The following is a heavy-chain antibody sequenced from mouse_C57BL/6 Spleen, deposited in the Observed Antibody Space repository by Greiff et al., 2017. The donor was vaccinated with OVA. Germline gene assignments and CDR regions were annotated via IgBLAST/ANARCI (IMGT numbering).Heavy chain of an antibody. CDR2: LSSCGSYT. Sequence: DVLLVASGGGLVKPGGSLKLSCAASGFTFSSYGMSWVRQTPDKRLEWVATLSSCGSYTYYPDSVKGRFTISRDNAKNTLYLQMSSLKSEDTAMYYCGRHDSSGYGYFDYWGQGTTLTVSS. CDR1: GFTFSSYG. J-gene: IGHJ2*01. D-gene: IGHD3-2*02. V-gene: IGHV5-6*01. CDR3: GRHDSSGYGYFDY.